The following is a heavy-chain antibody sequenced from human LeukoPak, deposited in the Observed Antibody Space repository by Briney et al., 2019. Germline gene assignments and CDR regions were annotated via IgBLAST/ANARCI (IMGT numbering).Heavy chain of an antibody. CDR2: INPSDGVI. J-gene: IGHJ4*02. Sequence: ASVKVSCKASGYNFIDFYIHWVRQAPGQGLEWLGIINPSDGVIRYTQKLQDRVTMTRDTSISTAYMELSRLRSDDTAVYYCATLNRNYDDLGGYWGQGTLVTVSS. D-gene: IGHD1-7*01. CDR1: GYNFIDFY. V-gene: IGHV1-46*04. CDR3: ATLNRNYDDLGGY.